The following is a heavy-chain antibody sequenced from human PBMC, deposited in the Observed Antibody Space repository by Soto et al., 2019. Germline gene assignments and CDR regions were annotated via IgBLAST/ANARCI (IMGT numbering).Heavy chain of an antibody. Sequence: GVLRLSCAASGFTVSSNYMSWVRQAPGKGLERVSVIYSGGSTYYADSVKGRFTISRDNSKNTLYLQMNSLRAEDTAVYYCARENYVDDYYYYGMDVWGQGTTVT. D-gene: IGHD1-7*01. J-gene: IGHJ6*02. V-gene: IGHV3-53*01. CDR1: GFTVSSNY. CDR3: ARENYVDDYYYYGMDV. CDR2: IYSGGST.